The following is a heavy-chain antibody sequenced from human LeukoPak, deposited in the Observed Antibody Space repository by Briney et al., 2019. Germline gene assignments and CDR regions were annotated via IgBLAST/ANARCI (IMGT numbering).Heavy chain of an antibody. CDR2: IYYSGST. CDR3: AGQYCSGGSCYSSDDY. D-gene: IGHD2-15*01. V-gene: IGHV4-39*01. J-gene: IGHJ4*02. Sequence: SETLSLTCTVSGGSISNSRYYWGWIRQPPGKGLEWIGSIYYSGSTYYNPSLKSRITVFVDTSKNQFSLKLSSVTAADTAVYYCAGQYCSGGSCYSSDDYWGQGTLVTVSS. CDR1: GGSISNSRYY.